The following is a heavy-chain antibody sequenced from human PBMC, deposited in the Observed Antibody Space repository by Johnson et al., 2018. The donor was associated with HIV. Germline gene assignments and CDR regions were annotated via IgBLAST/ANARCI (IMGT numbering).Heavy chain of an antibody. D-gene: IGHD5-24*01. CDR2: IYSGGST. Sequence: VQLVESGGGLAQPGGALRLSCAASGFTFSSYAMSWVRQAPGKGLEWVSAIYSGGSTYYADSVKGRFTISRDNSKNTLYLQMNSLRAEDTAVYYCARDGYNQKPLDAFDIWGQGTMVTVSS. CDR1: GFTFSSYA. CDR3: ARDGYNQKPLDAFDI. J-gene: IGHJ3*02. V-gene: IGHV3-66*01.